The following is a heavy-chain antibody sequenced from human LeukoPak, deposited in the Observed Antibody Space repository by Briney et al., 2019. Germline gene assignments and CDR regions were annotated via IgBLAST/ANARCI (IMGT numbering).Heavy chain of an antibody. J-gene: IGHJ4*02. CDR2: IYTSGST. CDR3: ARDRLGATFGFDY. Sequence: PSETLSLTCTVSGGSLSSGSYYWSWIRQPAGKGLEWIRRIYTSGSTNYNPSLKSRVTISVDTSKNQFSLKLSSVTAADTAVYYCARDRLGATFGFDYWGQGTLVTVSS. CDR1: GGSLSSGSYY. D-gene: IGHD1-26*01. V-gene: IGHV4-61*02.